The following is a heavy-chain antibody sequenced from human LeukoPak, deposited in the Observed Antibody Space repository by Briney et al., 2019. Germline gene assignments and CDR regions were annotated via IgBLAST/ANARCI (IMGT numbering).Heavy chain of an antibody. V-gene: IGHV3-48*04. CDR3: AKEDGYCSSTSCHNWFDP. D-gene: IGHD2-2*01. CDR1: GFTFSSYG. CDR2: ISSSSSTI. Sequence: GGSLRLSCAASGFTFSSYGMTWVRQAPGKGLEWVSYISSSSSTIYYADSVKGRFTISRDNAENSLYLQMNSLRAEDTALYYCAKEDGYCSSTSCHNWFDPWGQGTLVTVSS. J-gene: IGHJ5*02.